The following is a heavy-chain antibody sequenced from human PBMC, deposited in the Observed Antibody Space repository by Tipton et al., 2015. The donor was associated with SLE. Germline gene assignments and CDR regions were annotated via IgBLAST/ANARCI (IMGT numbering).Heavy chain of an antibody. CDR2: IWYDGSNK. V-gene: IGHV3-30*19. Sequence: SLRLSCAASGFTFSSYGMHWVRQAPGKGLEWVAVIWYDGSNKYYADSVKGRFTISRDNSKNTLYLQMNSLRAEDTAVYYCARDVDIVATWGYGMDVWGQGTTVTVSS. J-gene: IGHJ6*02. CDR3: ARDVDIVATWGYGMDV. CDR1: GFTFSSYG. D-gene: IGHD5-12*01.